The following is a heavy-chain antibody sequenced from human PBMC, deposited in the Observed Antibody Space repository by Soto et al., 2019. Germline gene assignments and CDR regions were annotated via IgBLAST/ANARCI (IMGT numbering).Heavy chain of an antibody. CDR1: GFTFSGYE. D-gene: IGHD3-22*01. CDR2: ISGSGSTI. CDR3: AREVVVFGVIIPTPMDV. J-gene: IGHJ6*02. V-gene: IGHV3-48*03. Sequence: GSLRLSCVASGFTFSGYEMNWVRQAPGKGLEWVSYISGSGSTIYYADSVKGRFTISRDNAKDSLYLQMNSLRAEDTAVYYCAREVVVFGVIIPTPMDVWGQGTTVTVSS.